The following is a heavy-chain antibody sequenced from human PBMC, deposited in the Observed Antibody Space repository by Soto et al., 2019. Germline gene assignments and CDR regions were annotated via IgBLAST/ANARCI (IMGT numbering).Heavy chain of an antibody. Sequence: PSETLSLTCTVSGGSISSYYWSWIRQPPGKGLEWIGYIYYSGSTNYNPSLESRVTISVDTSKNQFSLKLSSVTAADTAVYYCAREERDYGDWQDAFDIWGQGTMVTVSS. CDR1: GGSISSYY. CDR3: AREERDYGDWQDAFDI. V-gene: IGHV4-59*01. CDR2: IYYSGST. J-gene: IGHJ3*02. D-gene: IGHD4-17*01.